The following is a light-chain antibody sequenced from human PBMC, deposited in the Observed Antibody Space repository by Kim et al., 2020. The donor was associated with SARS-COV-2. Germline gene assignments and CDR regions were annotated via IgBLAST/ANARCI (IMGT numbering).Light chain of an antibody. V-gene: IGLV10-54*01. CDR1: NNNVGNEG. CDR2: RNN. Sequence: HAGLTQPPSVSKGLRQTATLTCTGNNNNVGNEGAAWLQQHQGHPPKLLSYRNNNRPSGISERLSASRSGNTASLTITGLQPEDEADYYCSAWDSSLSAWVFGGGTKLTVL. J-gene: IGLJ3*02. CDR3: SAWDSSLSAWV.